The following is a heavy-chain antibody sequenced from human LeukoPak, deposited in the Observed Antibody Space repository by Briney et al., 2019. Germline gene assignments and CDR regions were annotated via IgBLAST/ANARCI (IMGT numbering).Heavy chain of an antibody. CDR1: GFTFSSYG. CDR3: AKAHFIAARNYFDY. V-gene: IGHV3-30*18. J-gene: IGHJ4*02. Sequence: PGGSLRLSCAASGFTFSSYGMHWVRQAPRKGVERVAVISYDGSNKYYADSVKGRFTISRDNSKNTLYLQMNSLRAEDTAVYYCAKAHFIAARNYFDYWGQGTLVTVSS. CDR2: ISYDGSNK. D-gene: IGHD6-6*01.